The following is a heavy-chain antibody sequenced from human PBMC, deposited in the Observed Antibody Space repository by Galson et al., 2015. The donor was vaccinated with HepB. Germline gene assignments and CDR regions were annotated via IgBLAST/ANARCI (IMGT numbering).Heavy chain of an antibody. CDR2: ISSSSSYI. D-gene: IGHD3-22*01. J-gene: IGHJ3*02. CDR1: GFTFSSYS. Sequence: SLRLSCAASGFTFSSYSMNWVRQAPGKGLEWVSSISSSSSYIYYADSVKGRFTISRDNAKNSLYLQMNSLRAEDTAVYYCARVYYYDHDAFDIWGQGTMVTVSS. CDR3: ARVYYYDHDAFDI. V-gene: IGHV3-21*01.